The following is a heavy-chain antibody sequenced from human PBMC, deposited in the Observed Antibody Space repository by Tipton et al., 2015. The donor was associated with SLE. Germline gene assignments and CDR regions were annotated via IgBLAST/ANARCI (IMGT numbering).Heavy chain of an antibody. V-gene: IGHV3-7*03. J-gene: IGHJ4*02. CDR1: GFTFSRYY. D-gene: IGHD4-23*01. CDR3: ARSRWPEDY. CDR2: INQDGSGK. Sequence: SLRLSCVASGFTFSRYYMSWVRQAPGKGLEWVANINQDGSGKHYMDSVKGRFTISRDSAKNSVYLQMNSLRVEDTAVYFCARSRWPEDYWGQGALVTVSS.